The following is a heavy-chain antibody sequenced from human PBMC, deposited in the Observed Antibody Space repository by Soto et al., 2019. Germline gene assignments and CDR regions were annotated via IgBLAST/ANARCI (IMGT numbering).Heavy chain of an antibody. J-gene: IGHJ4*02. Sequence: QVQLVESGGGVVQPGRSLRLSCAASGFTFSSYAMHWVRQAPGKGLEWVAVISYDGSNKYYADSVKGRFTISRDNSKNTLYLQMNSLRAEDTAVYYCARAPYNWNWNGVDYWGQGTLVTVSS. CDR2: ISYDGSNK. V-gene: IGHV3-30-3*01. CDR1: GFTFSSYA. D-gene: IGHD1-7*01. CDR3: ARAPYNWNWNGVDY.